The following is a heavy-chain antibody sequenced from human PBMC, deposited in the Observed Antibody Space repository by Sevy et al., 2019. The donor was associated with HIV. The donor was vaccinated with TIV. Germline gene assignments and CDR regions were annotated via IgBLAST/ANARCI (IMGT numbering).Heavy chain of an antibody. Sequence: ASVKVSCKASGYTFTGYYMHWVRQAPGQGLEWMGWINPNSGGTNYAQKFQGRVTMTRDTSISTAYMELSRLRSDDTAVYYCAREGPKGGSYLYYYYYGMDVWGQGTTVTVSS. CDR2: INPNSGGT. CDR1: GYTFTGYY. D-gene: IGHD1-26*01. CDR3: AREGPKGGSYLYYYYYGMDV. V-gene: IGHV1-2*02. J-gene: IGHJ6*02.